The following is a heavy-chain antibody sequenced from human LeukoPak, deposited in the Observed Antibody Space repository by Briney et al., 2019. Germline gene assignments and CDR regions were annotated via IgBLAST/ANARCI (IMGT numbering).Heavy chain of an antibody. V-gene: IGHV4-39*07. J-gene: IGHJ4*02. CDR1: GGSISSSSYY. Sequence: PSETLSLTCTVSGGSISSSSYYWGWIRQPPGKGLEWIGSIYYSGSTYYNPSLKSRVTISVDTSKNQFSLKLSSVTAADTAVYYCARLGGSYSKYFDYWGQGTLVTVSS. D-gene: IGHD1-26*01. CDR3: ARLGGSYSKYFDY. CDR2: IYYSGST.